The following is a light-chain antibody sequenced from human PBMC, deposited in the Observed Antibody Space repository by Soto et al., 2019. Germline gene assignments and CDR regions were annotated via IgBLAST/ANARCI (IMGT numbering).Light chain of an antibody. J-gene: IGKJ1*01. CDR2: GAS. CDR3: QQYGSSPWT. V-gene: IGKV3-20*01. Sequence: EIVLTQSPATLSVSPGERATLSCRASQIVSSSYLAWYQQKPGQAPRLLIYGASSRATGIPDRFSGSGSGTDFTLTISRLEPEDFAVYYCQQYGSSPWTFGQGTKVDI. CDR1: QIVSSSY.